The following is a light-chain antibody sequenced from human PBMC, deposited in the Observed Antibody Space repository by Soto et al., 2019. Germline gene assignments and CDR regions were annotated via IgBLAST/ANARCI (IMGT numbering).Light chain of an antibody. CDR3: QHYLNYPIT. CDR2: GAS. J-gene: IGKJ5*01. CDR1: QDIGSV. V-gene: IGKV1-8*01. Sequence: AIRMTQSPSSLSASTGDTVTITCLASQDIGSVLAWYQQKPGTAPKVLISGASNLHGGVPSRFSGSGSRTDFTLTITHLQSEDFATYYCQHYLNYPITFGQGTRLEIK.